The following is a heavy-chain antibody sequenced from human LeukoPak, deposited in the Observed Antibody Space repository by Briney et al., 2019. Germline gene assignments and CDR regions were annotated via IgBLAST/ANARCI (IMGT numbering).Heavy chain of an antibody. CDR3: ARGAPRIAAPIPGAFDI. V-gene: IGHV4-59*12. Sequence: SETLSLTCTVSGGSISSYYWSWIRQPPGKGLEWIGYIYYSGSTNYNPSLKSRVTISVDRSKNQFSLKLSSVTAADTAVYYCARGAPRIAAPIPGAFDIWGQGTMVTVSS. D-gene: IGHD6-13*01. J-gene: IGHJ3*02. CDR1: GGSISSYY. CDR2: IYYSGST.